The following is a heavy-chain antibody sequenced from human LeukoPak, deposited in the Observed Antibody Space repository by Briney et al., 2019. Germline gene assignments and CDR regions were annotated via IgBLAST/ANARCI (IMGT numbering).Heavy chain of an antibody. Sequence: GGSLRLSCAASGFTFSSYAMSWVRQAPGEGLEWVSAISGSGGSTYYADSVKGRFTISRDNAKNSLYLQMNSLRAEDTAVYYCARVISYYYYMDVWGKGTTVTVSS. CDR3: ARVISYYYYMDV. CDR2: ISGSGGST. J-gene: IGHJ6*03. CDR1: GFTFSSYA. D-gene: IGHD2/OR15-2a*01. V-gene: IGHV3-23*01.